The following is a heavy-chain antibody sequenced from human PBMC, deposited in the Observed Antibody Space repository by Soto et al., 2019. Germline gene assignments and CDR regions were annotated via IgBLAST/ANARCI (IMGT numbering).Heavy chain of an antibody. J-gene: IGHJ6*02. CDR1: GFTFSSYG. D-gene: IGHD5-12*01. Sequence: GGSLRLSCAASGFTFSSYGMHWVRQAPGKGLEWVAVIWYDGSNKYYADSVKGRFTISRDNSKNTLYLQMNSLRAEDTAVYYCARDRVRATIPYYGMDVWGQGTTVTVSS. CDR2: IWYDGSNK. V-gene: IGHV3-33*01. CDR3: ARDRVRATIPYYGMDV.